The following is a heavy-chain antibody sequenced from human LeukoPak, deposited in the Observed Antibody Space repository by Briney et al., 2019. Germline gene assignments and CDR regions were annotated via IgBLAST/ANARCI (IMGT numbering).Heavy chain of an antibody. J-gene: IGHJ6*04. D-gene: IGHD5-18*01. CDR2: IIHSGST. CDR1: GGSFSGYY. CDR3: ARGRKWDTAMVSHYYGMDV. V-gene: IGHV4-34*01. Sequence: SETLCLACAVYGGSFSGYYWSWIPDPPGKGLEWIGEIIHSGSTNYNPSLKSRVTIPVDTSKNQFSLKLSSVTAADTAVYFCARGRKWDTAMVSHYYGMDVWGKGTTVTVSS.